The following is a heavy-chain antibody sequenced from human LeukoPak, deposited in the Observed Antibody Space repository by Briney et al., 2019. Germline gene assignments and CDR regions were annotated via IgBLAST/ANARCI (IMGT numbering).Heavy chain of an antibody. V-gene: IGHV3-48*04. CDR3: ARDADFWSGSYYFDY. D-gene: IGHD3-3*01. CDR1: GFTFSSYS. Sequence: GGSLRLSCAASGFTFSSYSMNWVRQAPGKGLEWVSYISSSGSTIYYADSVKGRFTISRDNAKNSLYLQMNSLRAEDTAVYYCARDADFWSGSYYFDYWGQGTLVTVSS. J-gene: IGHJ4*02. CDR2: ISSSGSTI.